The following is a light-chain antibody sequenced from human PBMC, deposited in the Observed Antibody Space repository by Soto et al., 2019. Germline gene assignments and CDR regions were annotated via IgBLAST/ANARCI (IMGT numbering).Light chain of an antibody. V-gene: IGKV1-6*01. J-gene: IGKJ4*01. CDR1: QGIGND. CDR3: LQDHNYPLT. CDR2: AAS. Sequence: AIQLTQTPSSLSASVGDRVTITFRASQGIGNDVGWFQQKPGKAPKVLIYAASSLQSGVPSRFSGSGSGTDFTLTISSLQPEDFATYYCLQDHNYPLTFGGGTKVDIK.